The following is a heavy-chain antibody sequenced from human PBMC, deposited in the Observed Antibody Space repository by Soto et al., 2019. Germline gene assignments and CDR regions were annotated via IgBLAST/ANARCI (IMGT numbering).Heavy chain of an antibody. D-gene: IGHD5-18*01. CDR2: ISGSGDRT. CDR3: VKERSGHSYAGY. J-gene: IGHJ4*01. Sequence: EVQLLESGGGLVKPGGSRRLSCAASGFTFSNYAMSWLRQPPGKGLEWVSAISGSGDRTYYADSVKGRFTISSDNSKNTLYLQMNSLRVEDSAVYYCVKERSGHSYAGYWGHGSLVTVSS. CDR1: GFTFSNYA. V-gene: IGHV3-23*01.